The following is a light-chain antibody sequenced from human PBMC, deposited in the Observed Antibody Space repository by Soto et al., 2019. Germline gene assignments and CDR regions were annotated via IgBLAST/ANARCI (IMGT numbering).Light chain of an antibody. CDR2: GNS. CDR3: QSYDSSLVEV. Sequence: HSVLTQPPSVSGAPGQRVTISCTGSSSNIGAGYDVHWYQQLPGTAPKLLIYGNSNRPSGVPDRFSGSKSGTSASLAITGLQAEDEADYYCQSYDSSLVEVFGTGTKLTVL. V-gene: IGLV1-40*01. J-gene: IGLJ1*01. CDR1: SSNIGAGYD.